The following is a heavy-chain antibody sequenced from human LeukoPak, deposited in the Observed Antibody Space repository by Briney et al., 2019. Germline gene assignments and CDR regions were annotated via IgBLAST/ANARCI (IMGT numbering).Heavy chain of an antibody. CDR3: ARAQVVTAMIDY. Sequence: SETLSLTCAVYGGSFSGYYWSWIRQPPGKGLEWIGEINHSGSTNYNPSLKSRATISVDRSKNQFSLKLSSVTAADTAVYYCARAQVVTAMIDYWGQGTLVTVSS. D-gene: IGHD2-21*02. V-gene: IGHV4-34*01. CDR1: GGSFSGYY. CDR2: INHSGST. J-gene: IGHJ4*02.